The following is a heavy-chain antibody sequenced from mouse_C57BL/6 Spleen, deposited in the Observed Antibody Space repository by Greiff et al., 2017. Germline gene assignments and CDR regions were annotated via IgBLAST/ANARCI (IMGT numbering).Heavy chain of an antibody. D-gene: IGHD2-4*01. V-gene: IGHV2-9-1*01. CDR3: ARSPLYDYDSGRYFDV. CDR1: GFSLTSYA. CDR2: IWTGGGT. J-gene: IGHJ1*03. Sequence: VKLVESGPGLVAPSQSLSITCTVSGFSLTSYAISWVRQPPGKGLEWLGVIWTGGGTNYNSALKSRLSISKDNSKSQVFLKMNSLQTDDTARYYCARSPLYDYDSGRYFDVWGTGTTVTVSS.